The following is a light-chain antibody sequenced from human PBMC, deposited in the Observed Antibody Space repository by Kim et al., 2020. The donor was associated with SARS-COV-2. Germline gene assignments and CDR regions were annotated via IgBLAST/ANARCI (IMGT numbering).Light chain of an antibody. Sequence: PGDGATLSCRASQSVTRKNLAWYQQRPGQAPRLLIYAASRRAAGIPDRFSGSGSGADFTLTISRLEPEDFAVYYCQQYGGSPSLTFGQGTRLEIK. V-gene: IGKV3-20*01. CDR3: QQYGGSPSLT. CDR2: AAS. J-gene: IGKJ5*01. CDR1: QSVTRKN.